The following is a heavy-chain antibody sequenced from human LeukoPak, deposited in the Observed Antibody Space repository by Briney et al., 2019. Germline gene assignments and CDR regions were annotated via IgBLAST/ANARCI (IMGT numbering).Heavy chain of an antibody. V-gene: IGHV1-69*05. Sequence: SAKVSCKASGGTFSSYAISWVRQAPGQGLEWMGRIIPIFGTANYAQKFQGRVTITTDESTSTAYMELSSLRSEDTAVYYCARDAGYYDFWSGYHGYWGQGTLVTVSS. CDR2: IIPIFGTA. CDR1: GGTFSSYA. J-gene: IGHJ4*02. D-gene: IGHD3-3*01. CDR3: ARDAGYYDFWSGYHGY.